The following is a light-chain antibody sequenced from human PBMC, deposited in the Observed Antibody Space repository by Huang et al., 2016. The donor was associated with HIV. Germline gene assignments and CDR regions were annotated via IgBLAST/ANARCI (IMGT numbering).Light chain of an antibody. CDR3: QQRVNGLT. CDR2: DAS. Sequence: EIVLTQSPATLSFFPGQRVSLSCRASQNINTHLVWYQQRPGQPPRLLIYDASSRVPGVAARFSGSGSGTDFTLTISSLESEDFATYSCQQRVNGLTFGGGTKV. CDR1: QNINTH. V-gene: IGKV3-11*01. J-gene: IGKJ4*01.